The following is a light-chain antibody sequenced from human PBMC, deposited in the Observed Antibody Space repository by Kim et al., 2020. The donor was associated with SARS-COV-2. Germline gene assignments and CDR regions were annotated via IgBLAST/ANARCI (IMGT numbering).Light chain of an antibody. CDR3: AAWDDSLNGVI. J-gene: IGLJ2*01. CDR2: TNS. V-gene: IGLV1-44*01. CDR1: RSNIGSNT. Sequence: GQMATNSGSRSRSNIGSNTVTWNQQLPGPAPKLLIHTNSYRPSGVPTRISGSKSGTSASLAISGLQSEDEADYYCAAWDDSLNGVIFGGGTQLTVL.